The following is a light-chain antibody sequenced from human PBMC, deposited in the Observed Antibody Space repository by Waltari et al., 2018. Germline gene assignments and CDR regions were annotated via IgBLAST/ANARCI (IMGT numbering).Light chain of an antibody. CDR1: QSLVRSDGDTY. CDR3: MQYTHWPRT. CDR2: KVS. J-gene: IGKJ1*01. V-gene: IGKV2-30*02. Sequence: DVVMTKSPLSLPVTLGQPASISCRSSQSLVRSDGDTYLNGVQQRPGPAPRRLIYKVSNLDSGVPDRCSGSGSGTDFTLKISRVEAEDVGVYYCMQYTHWPRTFGQGTKVEIK.